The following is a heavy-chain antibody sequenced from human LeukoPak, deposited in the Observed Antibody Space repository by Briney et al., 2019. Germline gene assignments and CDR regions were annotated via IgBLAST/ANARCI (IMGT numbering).Heavy chain of an antibody. J-gene: IGHJ4*02. Sequence: KPSETLSLTCAVSGYPISSGYYWGWLRQPPGKGLEWFGSIYHSGSTNYGPSLKRRVTISVDTSKNQFSLKLSSVTAADTAVYYCANLHRLYYYDSSGYQADYWGQGTLVTVSS. V-gene: IGHV4-38-2*01. CDR3: ANLHRLYYYDSSGYQADY. CDR2: IYHSGST. CDR1: GYPISSGYY. D-gene: IGHD3-22*01.